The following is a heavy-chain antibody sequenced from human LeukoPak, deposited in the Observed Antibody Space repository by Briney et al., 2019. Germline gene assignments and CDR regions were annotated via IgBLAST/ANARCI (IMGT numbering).Heavy chain of an antibody. D-gene: IGHD3-22*01. Sequence: GGSLRLSCAASGFTFSNYAMNWVRQAPGKGLEWVSGISESGGNTFYADSVKGRFTISRDNSKNTLYLQMNSLRAEDTAVYYCARDRYDSSGYSDAFDIWGQGTMVTVSS. CDR1: GFTFSNYA. CDR2: ISESGGNT. V-gene: IGHV3-23*01. J-gene: IGHJ3*02. CDR3: ARDRYDSSGYSDAFDI.